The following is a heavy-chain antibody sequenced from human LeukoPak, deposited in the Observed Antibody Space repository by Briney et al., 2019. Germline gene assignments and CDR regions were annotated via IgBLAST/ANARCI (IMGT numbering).Heavy chain of an antibody. J-gene: IGHJ4*02. CDR1: GGSISSYY. V-gene: IGHV4-59*01. CDR3: ARGVWFGNL. CDR2: IYFSGSA. Sequence: PWEALSLTCTDSGGSISSYYWSWIRQPPGKGLEWVGYIYFSGSANYNPSLKSRVTIAVETSKNQCSLKRSSVTAADTAVYYCARGVWFGNLRGQGTLVTGSS. D-gene: IGHD3-10*01.